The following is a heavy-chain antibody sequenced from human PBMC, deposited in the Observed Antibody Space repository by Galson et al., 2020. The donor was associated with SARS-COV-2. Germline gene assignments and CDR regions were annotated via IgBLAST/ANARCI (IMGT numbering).Heavy chain of an antibody. CDR1: GFTFSSNS. J-gene: IGHJ5*02. CDR2: ISSDSNYI. CDR3: ARDRANWGNWFDP. D-gene: IGHD7-27*01. V-gene: IGHV3-21*01. Sequence: GESLKISCVGSGFTFSSNSMNWVRQAPGKGLEWVSSISSDSNYIYYADSVKGRFTISRDSAKNSLFLQMNSLRADDTAVYYCARDRANWGNWFDPWGQGTLVTVSS.